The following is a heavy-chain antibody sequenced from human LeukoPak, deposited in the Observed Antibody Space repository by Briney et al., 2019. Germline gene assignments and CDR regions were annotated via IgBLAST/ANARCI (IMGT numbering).Heavy chain of an antibody. CDR2: ISYDESQK. V-gene: IGHV3-30-3*01. CDR3: ARAYDSSWHNFDY. Sequence: PGRSLRFSCAASGFTLSSFTMHWVRHNPGKGLEWVAVISYDESQKWYADSVKGRFNISRDISKNTLFLEMDSLRGEDTAVYYCARAYDSSWHNFDYWGQGSLVTVSS. D-gene: IGHD6-13*01. J-gene: IGHJ4*02. CDR1: GFTLSSFT.